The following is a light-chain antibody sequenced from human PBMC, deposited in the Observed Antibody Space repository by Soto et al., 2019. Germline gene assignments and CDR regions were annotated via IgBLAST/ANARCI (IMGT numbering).Light chain of an antibody. CDR2: DAY. Sequence: EVGLTQSTVTLSLSPGERATLSCRASQSFRGLLAWYQQKPGQAPRLLIYDAYNRATGIPPRFSGSGSGTDFTLTISSLEPEDSAVYYCQQRHMWPITFGQGTRLEIK. CDR1: QSFRGL. J-gene: IGKJ5*01. V-gene: IGKV3-11*01. CDR3: QQRHMWPIT.